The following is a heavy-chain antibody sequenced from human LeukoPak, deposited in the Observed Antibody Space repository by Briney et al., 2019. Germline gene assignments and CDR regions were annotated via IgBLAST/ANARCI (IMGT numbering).Heavy chain of an antibody. CDR2: IWYDASNK. CDR1: GFTFSSFG. V-gene: IGHV3-33*01. J-gene: IGHJ5*02. D-gene: IGHD1-7*01. Sequence: PGRSLTLSCAASGFTFSSFGMHWVRQAPGKGLERVAVIWYDASNKYYVDSVKGRFTISRDNSKNTLYLQMNSLRDDDTAVYYCVRGVGVSRFNYLDPWGQGTLVIVSS. CDR3: VRGVGVSRFNYLDP.